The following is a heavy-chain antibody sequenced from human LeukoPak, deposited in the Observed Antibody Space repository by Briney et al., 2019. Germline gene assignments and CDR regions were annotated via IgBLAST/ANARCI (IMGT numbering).Heavy chain of an antibody. Sequence: ASVKVSCKASGYTFTGYYMHWVRQAPGQGLEWMGWINPNSGGTNYAQKFQGRATMTRDTSISTAYMELSRLRSDDTAVYYCARVKTYYYDSSGYSYYFDYWGQGTLVTVSS. CDR3: ARVKTYYYDSSGYSYYFDY. D-gene: IGHD3-22*01. J-gene: IGHJ4*02. CDR1: GYTFTGYY. CDR2: INPNSGGT. V-gene: IGHV1-2*02.